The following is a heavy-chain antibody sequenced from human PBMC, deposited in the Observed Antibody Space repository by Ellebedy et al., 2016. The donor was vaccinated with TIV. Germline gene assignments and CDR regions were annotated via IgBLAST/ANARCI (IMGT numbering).Heavy chain of an antibody. CDR2: ISSSSRTV. CDR1: GFSFSDYA. J-gene: IGHJ6*03. D-gene: IGHD3-3*01. Sequence: GGSLRLSXAGSGFSFSDYAMNWVRQAPGKGLEWISYISSSSRTVYHADSVKGRFTISRDNAKNSLFLQMNSLRAEDTAVYYCARDLASYDFWSGPPPYYMDVWGRGTTVIVSS. V-gene: IGHV3-48*01. CDR3: ARDLASYDFWSGPPPYYMDV.